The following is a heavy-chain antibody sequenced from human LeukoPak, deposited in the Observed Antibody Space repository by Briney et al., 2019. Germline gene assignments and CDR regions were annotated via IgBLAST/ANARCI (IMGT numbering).Heavy chain of an antibody. CDR3: ARGRGGYCSSTSCSGEYFDY. J-gene: IGHJ4*02. D-gene: IGHD2-2*01. Sequence: SETLSLTCTVSGGSISSSSYYWGWIRQPPGKGLEWIGSIYYSESTYYNPSLKSRVTISVDTSKNQFSLKLSSVTAADTAVYYCARGRGGYCSSTSCSGEYFDYWGQGTLVTVSS. CDR2: IYYSEST. CDR1: GGSISSSSYY. V-gene: IGHV4-39*07.